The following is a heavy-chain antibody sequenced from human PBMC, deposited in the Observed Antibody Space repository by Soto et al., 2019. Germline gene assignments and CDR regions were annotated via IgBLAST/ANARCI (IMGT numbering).Heavy chain of an antibody. Sequence: QVQLRESGPGLVKPSETLSLTCTFSGGSISSYYWSWVRQPPGKGLEWIGYTYYSGSTTYNPSLKSRVTISVDTSTNQCSLKLSSVTAADTAVYYCARGTTGWSDPWGQGTLVTVSS. J-gene: IGHJ5*02. CDR2: TYYSGST. V-gene: IGHV4-59*01. D-gene: IGHD1-7*01. CDR3: ARGTTGWSDP. CDR1: GGSISSYY.